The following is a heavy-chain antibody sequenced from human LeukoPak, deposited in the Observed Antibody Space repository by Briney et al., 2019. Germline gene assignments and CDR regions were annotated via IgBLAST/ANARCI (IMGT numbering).Heavy chain of an antibody. CDR3: ARGEVADYGMDV. CDR2: IIPIFGTA. Sequence: GASVKVSCKASGGTFSSYAISWVRQAPGQGLEWMGGIIPIFGTANYAQKFQGRVTITTDESTSTAYMELRSLRSDDTAVYYCARGEVADYGMDVWGQGTTVTVSS. D-gene: IGHD5-12*01. CDR1: GGTFSSYA. J-gene: IGHJ6*02. V-gene: IGHV1-69*05.